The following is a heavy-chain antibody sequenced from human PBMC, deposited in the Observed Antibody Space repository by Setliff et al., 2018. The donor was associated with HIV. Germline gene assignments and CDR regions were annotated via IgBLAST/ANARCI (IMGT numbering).Heavy chain of an antibody. J-gene: IGHJ4*02. CDR2: VSSSAKTI. V-gene: IGHV3-48*04. D-gene: IGHD3-10*01. CDR1: GFTFTGLTFTDYG. Sequence: GSLRLSCLASGFTFTGLTFTDYGMHWVRQAPGKGLEWVSYVSSSAKTIYYVDSVKGRFTISRDNAQNSLYLQMNSLRAEDTAVYYCARGAYGSGSYEINFWGQGTLVTVSS. CDR3: ARGAYGSGSYEINF.